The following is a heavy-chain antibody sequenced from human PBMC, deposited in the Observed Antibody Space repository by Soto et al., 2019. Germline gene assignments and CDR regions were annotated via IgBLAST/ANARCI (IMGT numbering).Heavy chain of an antibody. CDR2: IYPGDSDT. V-gene: IGHV5-51*01. D-gene: IGHD2-2*01. CDR1: GYSFTSYW. J-gene: IGHJ6*02. CDR3: ARHNEVSSTSRNYYYGMDV. Sequence: PGESLKISCKGSGYSFTSYWIGWVRQMPGKGLEWMGIIYPGDSDTRYSPSFQGQVTISADKSISTAYLQWSSLKASDTAMYYCARHNEVSSTSRNYYYGMDVWGQGTTVTV.